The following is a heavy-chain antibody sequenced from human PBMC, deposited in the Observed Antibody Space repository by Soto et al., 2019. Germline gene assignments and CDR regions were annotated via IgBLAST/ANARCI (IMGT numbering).Heavy chain of an antibody. CDR1: GFTVNYYW. D-gene: IGHD1-26*01. CDR2: IKNDGSGT. CDR3: ENSYWPVGNY. V-gene: IGHV3-74*01. Sequence: PWVSLRRSGAASGFTVNYYWMHWVRQDPGKGLVWVSRIKNDGSGTSYPNSVKGRFTTSRNNAKNTLYLQMNSLTAEDTAVYYCENSYWPVGNYWGQGSPVTVSS. J-gene: IGHJ4*02.